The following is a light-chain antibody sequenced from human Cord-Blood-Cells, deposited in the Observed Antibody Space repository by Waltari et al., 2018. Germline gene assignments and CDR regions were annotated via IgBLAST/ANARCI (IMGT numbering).Light chain of an antibody. J-gene: IGLJ3*02. Sequence: NFMLTQPHSVSESPGKTVTISCTRSSGSIASNYVQWYQQRPGSSPTTVTYEDNQRPSGVPHRFSGSIDSSSNSASLTISGLKTEDEADYYCQSYDSSNWVFGGGTKLTVL. CDR2: EDN. V-gene: IGLV6-57*01. CDR3: QSYDSSNWV. CDR1: SGSIASNY.